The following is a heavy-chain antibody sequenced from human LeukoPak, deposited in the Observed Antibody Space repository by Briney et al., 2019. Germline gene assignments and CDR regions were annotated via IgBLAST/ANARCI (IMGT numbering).Heavy chain of an antibody. CDR3: ARTGGGYQLLYPLVDYYYYGMDV. Sequence: GGSLRLSCAASGFTFSSYAMHWVRQAPGKGLEWVAVISYDGSNKHYADSVKGRFTISRDNSKNTLYLQMNSLRAEDTAVYYCARTGGGYQLLYPLVDYYYYGMDVWGQGTTVTVSS. CDR1: GFTFSSYA. CDR2: ISYDGSNK. V-gene: IGHV3-30*04. J-gene: IGHJ6*02. D-gene: IGHD2-2*02.